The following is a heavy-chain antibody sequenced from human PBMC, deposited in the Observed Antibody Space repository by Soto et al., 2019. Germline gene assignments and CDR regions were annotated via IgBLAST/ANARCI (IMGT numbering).Heavy chain of an antibody. CDR3: AREPYDILTGWGYYFDY. Sequence: QVQLQESGPGLVKPSQTLSLTCTVSGGSISSGGYYWSWIRQHPGKGLEWIGYIYYSGSTYYNPSLKSLVTISVDTSKNQFSLKLSSVNAADTAVYYCAREPYDILTGWGYYFDYWGQGTLVTVSS. V-gene: IGHV4-31*01. J-gene: IGHJ4*02. D-gene: IGHD3-9*01. CDR1: GGSISSGGYY. CDR2: IYYSGST.